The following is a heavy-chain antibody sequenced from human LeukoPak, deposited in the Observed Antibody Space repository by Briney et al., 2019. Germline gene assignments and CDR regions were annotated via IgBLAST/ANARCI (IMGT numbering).Heavy chain of an antibody. CDR1: GFTFSSYS. V-gene: IGHV3-21*01. D-gene: IGHD2-15*01. CDR3: ARRYCSGGSCYSDY. Sequence: AGGSLRLSCAASGFTFSSYSMNWVRQAPGKGLEWVSSISSSSSYIYYADSVKGRFTIPRDNAKNSLYLQMNSLRAEDTAVYYCARRYCSGGSCYSDYWGQGTLVTVSS. CDR2: ISSSSSYI. J-gene: IGHJ4*02.